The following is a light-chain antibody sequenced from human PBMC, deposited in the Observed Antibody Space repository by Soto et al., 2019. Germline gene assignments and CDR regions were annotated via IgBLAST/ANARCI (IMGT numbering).Light chain of an antibody. CDR1: QSITTF. Sequence: DIQMTQSPSTLSASIGDRVTITCRASQSITTFLAWYQQKPGKAPQILIYDASKLEPGVPSRLSGGGSGTEFTLTISSLQPDDFATYYCQQYNSYSQTFGQGTKVEIK. V-gene: IGKV1-5*01. CDR3: QQYNSYSQT. CDR2: DAS. J-gene: IGKJ1*01.